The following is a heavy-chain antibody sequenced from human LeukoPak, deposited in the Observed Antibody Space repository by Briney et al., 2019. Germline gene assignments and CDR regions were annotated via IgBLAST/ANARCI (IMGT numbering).Heavy chain of an antibody. J-gene: IGHJ4*02. CDR2: IYYSGTT. V-gene: IGHV4-59*01. Sequence: SETLPLTCTVSGGSISSYYWNWIRQPPGKGLEWIGYIYYSGTTNYNPSLKSRVTISVDTSKNQFSLKLSSVTAADTAVYYCARGVYIAAAQYGYWGQGTLVTVSS. D-gene: IGHD6-13*01. CDR3: ARGVYIAAAQYGY. CDR1: GGSISSYY.